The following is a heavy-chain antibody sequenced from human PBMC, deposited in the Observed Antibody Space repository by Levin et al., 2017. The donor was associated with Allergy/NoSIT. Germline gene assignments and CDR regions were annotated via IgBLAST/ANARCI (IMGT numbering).Heavy chain of an antibody. J-gene: IGHJ3*02. CDR1: GYSIRSGYY. Sequence: SQTLSLTCAVSGYSIRSGYYWGWIRQPPGKGLEWIGSIYHSGSTYYNPSLKSRVTISVDTSKNQFSLKLSSVTAADTAVYYCARVSYYDSSGSFDIWGQGTMVTVSS. V-gene: IGHV4-38-2*01. CDR3: ARVSYYDSSGSFDI. D-gene: IGHD3-22*01. CDR2: IYHSGST.